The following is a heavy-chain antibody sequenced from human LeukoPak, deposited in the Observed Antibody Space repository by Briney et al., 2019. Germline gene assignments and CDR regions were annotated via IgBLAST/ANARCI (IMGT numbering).Heavy chain of an antibody. CDR3: ARDVGAAVPRVYLTLYYYYYYMDV. CDR1: GYTFTSYY. D-gene: IGHD1-26*01. Sequence: GASVKVSCKASGYTFTSYYINWVRQATGQGLEWMGWMNPNSGNTHYAQKFQGRVTMTRNTSISTPYMGLRRLRSDDTGVYYCARDVGAAVPRVYLTLYYYYYYMDVWGKGTTVTVSS. CDR2: MNPNSGNT. J-gene: IGHJ6*03. V-gene: IGHV1-8*01.